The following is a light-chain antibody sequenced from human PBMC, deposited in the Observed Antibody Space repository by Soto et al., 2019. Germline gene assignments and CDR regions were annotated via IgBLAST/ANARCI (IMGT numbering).Light chain of an antibody. CDR2: VAS. J-gene: IGKJ4*01. CDR3: QKYNSAPPNT. Sequence: DIQMTQSPSSLSASVGDRVTITCRASQGISNYLAWYQQKPEKVPNLLIYVASTLQSGVPPRFSGSGSGTDFTLTISSLQPEDVATYYCQKYNSAPPNTFGGGTKVEIK. CDR1: QGISNY. V-gene: IGKV1-27*01.